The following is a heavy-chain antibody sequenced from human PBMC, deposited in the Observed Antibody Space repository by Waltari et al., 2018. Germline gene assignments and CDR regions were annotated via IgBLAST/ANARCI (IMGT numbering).Heavy chain of an antibody. J-gene: IGHJ4*02. Sequence: EVQLLESGGGLVQPGGSLRLSCAASGFTFSSYAMSWVRQAPGKGLEWVSAISGGGGSTYYADSLKCRFTSSRDNSKNTLYLQMNSLRAEDTAVYYCAKDRWRYYYDSSGPEFDYWGQGTLVTVSS. D-gene: IGHD3-22*01. V-gene: IGHV3-23*01. CDR2: ISGGGGST. CDR3: AKDRWRYYYDSSGPEFDY. CDR1: GFTFSSYA.